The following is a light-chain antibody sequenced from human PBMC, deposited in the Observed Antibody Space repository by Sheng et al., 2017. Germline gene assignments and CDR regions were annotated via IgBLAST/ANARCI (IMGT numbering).Light chain of an antibody. V-gene: IGKV3-11*01. CDR1: QSVARD. J-gene: IGKJ4*01. CDR2: DAS. Sequence: ETVMTQSPATLSVSPGERVTLSCRASQSVARDLAWYQQKPGQAPRLLIYDASNRATGIPARFSGSGSGTDFTLTISSLEPEDFAVYYCQQRSNWPLTFGGGTKVEIK. CDR3: QQRSNWPLT.